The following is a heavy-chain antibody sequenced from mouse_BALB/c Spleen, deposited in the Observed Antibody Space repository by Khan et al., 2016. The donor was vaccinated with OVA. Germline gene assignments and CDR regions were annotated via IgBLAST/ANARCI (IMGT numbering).Heavy chain of an antibody. V-gene: IGHV1S135*01. CDR2: IDPFNGGT. CDR1: GYSFTNYY. D-gene: IGHD2-13*01. Sequence: LQQSGPELMKPGASVKISCKASGYSFTNYYIHWVKQSPGQSLEWLGYIDPFNGGTTYNQKFKGTATLTVDKSSSTAYMHLNNLTSEDSAVYYCTRLGTTGWFTYWGQGTLVTVSA. CDR3: TRLGTTGWFTY. J-gene: IGHJ3*01.